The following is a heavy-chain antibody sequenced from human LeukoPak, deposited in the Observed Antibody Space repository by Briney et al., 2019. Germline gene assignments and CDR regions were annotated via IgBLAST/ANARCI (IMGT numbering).Heavy chain of an antibody. CDR2: IYPGDSDT. CDR1: GYSFTSYW. V-gene: IGHV5-51*01. CDR3: ARGQYCSGGSCYGFWFDP. J-gene: IGHJ5*02. D-gene: IGHD2-15*01. Sequence: GESLKISCKGSGYSFTSYWIGWERQMPGKGLEWMGIIYPGDSDTRYSPSFQGQVTISADKSISTAYLQWSSLKASDTAMYYCARGQYCSGGSCYGFWFDPWGQGTLSPSPQ.